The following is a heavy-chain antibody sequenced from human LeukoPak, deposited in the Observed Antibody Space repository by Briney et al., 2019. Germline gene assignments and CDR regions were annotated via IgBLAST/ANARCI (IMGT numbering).Heavy chain of an antibody. D-gene: IGHD3-10*01. CDR3: ARRVGFYGSGSLNYFDP. J-gene: IGHJ5*01. CDR1: GGSISSSSYY. CDR2: IFRTGST. Sequence: SETLSLTCTVSGGSISSSSYYWGWIRQPPGKGLEWIGSIFRTGSTYYSASLKSRVSISVDTSKNHIALKLTSVTAADTAVYFCARRVGFYGSGSLNYFDPWGQGILVSVSS. V-gene: IGHV4-39*02.